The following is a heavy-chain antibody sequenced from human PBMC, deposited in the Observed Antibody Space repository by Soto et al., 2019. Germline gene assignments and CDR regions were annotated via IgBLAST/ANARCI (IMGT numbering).Heavy chain of an antibody. V-gene: IGHV4-59*12. CDR3: ARASQLWFGELSSYYGMDV. CDR2: IYYSGST. D-gene: IGHD3-10*01. J-gene: IGHJ6*02. CDR1: GGSISSYY. Sequence: SETLSLTCTVSGGSISSYYWSWIRQPPGKGLEWIGYIYYSGSTYYNPSLRSRVTISVDTSKNQFSLKLSSVTAADTAVYYCARASQLWFGELSSYYGMDVWGQGTTVTVSS.